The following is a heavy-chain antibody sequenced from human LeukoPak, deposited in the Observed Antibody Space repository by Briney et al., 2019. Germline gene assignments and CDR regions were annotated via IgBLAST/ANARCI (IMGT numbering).Heavy chain of an antibody. CDR3: AKDLFGGSARAYFDY. D-gene: IGHD3-16*01. J-gene: IGHJ4*02. CDR1: GFTFSSYG. CDR2: ISGSGGYA. Sequence: PGGSLRLSCAASGFTFSSYGMHWVRQAPGKGLEWVSSISGSGGYAYYANSVKGRFITSRDNSKNTLYLQMNSLRAEDTAVYYCAKDLFGGSARAYFDYWGQGTLVTVSS. V-gene: IGHV3-23*01.